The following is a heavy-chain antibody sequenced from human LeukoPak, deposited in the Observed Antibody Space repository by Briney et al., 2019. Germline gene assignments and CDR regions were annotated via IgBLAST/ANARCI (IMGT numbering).Heavy chain of an antibody. CDR1: GYTLTELS. CDR2: FDPEDGER. V-gene: IGHV1-24*01. Sequence: GASVKVSCKVSGYTLTELSMHWVRQAPGKGLEWMGGFDPEDGERIYAQKFQGRVTMTEDTSTDTAYMELSSLRSEGTAVYYCATEGSGEDYYGMDVWGQGTTVTVS. J-gene: IGHJ6*02. CDR3: ATEGSGEDYYGMDV. D-gene: IGHD1-26*01.